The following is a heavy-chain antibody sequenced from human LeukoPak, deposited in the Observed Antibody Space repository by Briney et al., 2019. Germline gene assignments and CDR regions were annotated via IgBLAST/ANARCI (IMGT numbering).Heavy chain of an antibody. CDR3: ARDEGYSSSSFSDY. V-gene: IGHV3-21*01. CDR1: GFTLNNYV. CDR2: ISSSSSYI. Sequence: GGSLRLSCAASGFTLNNYVMNWVRQAPGKGLEWVSSISSSSSYIYYADSVKGRFTISRDNAKSSLYLQMNSLRAEDTAVYYCARDEGYSSSSFSDYWGQGTLVTVSS. J-gene: IGHJ4*02. D-gene: IGHD6-6*01.